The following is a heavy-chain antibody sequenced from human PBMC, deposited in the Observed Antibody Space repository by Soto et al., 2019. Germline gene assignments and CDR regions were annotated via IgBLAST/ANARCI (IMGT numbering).Heavy chain of an antibody. CDR2: IYSGGST. CDR1: GCTVSTKY. J-gene: IGHJ4*02. Sequence: SCAAYGCTVSTKYMSWVRQVPGKGLEWVSVIYSGGSTFYADSVRGRFTISRDNSKNTVNLQMNSLRAEDTAVYYCARDPWAADYWGQGTLVTVSS. V-gene: IGHV3-66*01. D-gene: IGHD3-16*01. CDR3: ARDPWAADY.